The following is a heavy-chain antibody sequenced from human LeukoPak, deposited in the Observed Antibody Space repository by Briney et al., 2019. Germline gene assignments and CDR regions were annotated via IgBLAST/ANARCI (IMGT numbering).Heavy chain of an antibody. D-gene: IGHD5-18*01. CDR1: GFPFSSYS. CDR3: AKVDTAMAERLDY. V-gene: IGHV3-23*01. CDR2: ISGSGGST. Sequence: GGSLSLSCAPSGFPFSSYSMRWVRQAPGKGLEWVSAISGSGGSTYYADSVKGRFTISRDNSKNTLYLQMNSLRAEDTAVYYCAKVDTAMAERLDYWGQGTLVTVSS. J-gene: IGHJ4*02.